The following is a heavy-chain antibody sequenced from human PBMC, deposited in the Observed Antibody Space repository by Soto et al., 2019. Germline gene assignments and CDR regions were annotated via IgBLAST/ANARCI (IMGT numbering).Heavy chain of an antibody. CDR1: GFNFDKYP. CDR3: AKGYYYDFWSGYLAPYYYYGMDV. J-gene: IGHJ6*02. V-gene: IGHV3-9*01. D-gene: IGHD3-3*01. CDR2: ISWNSGSI. Sequence: GGSLRLSCAASGFNFDKYPMNWVRQAPGKGLEWVSGISWNSGSIGYADSVKGRFTISRDNAKNSLYLQMNSLRAEDTALYYCAKGYYYDFWSGYLAPYYYYGMDVWGQGTTVTVSS.